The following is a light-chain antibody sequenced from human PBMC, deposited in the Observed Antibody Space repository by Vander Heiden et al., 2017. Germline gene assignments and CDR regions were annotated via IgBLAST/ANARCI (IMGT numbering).Light chain of an antibody. CDR1: QGISRS. CDR2: AAS. V-gene: IGKV1-9*01. J-gene: IGKJ4*01. CDR3: QHLNGYPLS. Sequence: DIQLTQSPSFLSASVGDRVTITCLASQGISRSLAWYQQKPEKAPRLLIYAASTLQSGVPSRFSGSGSGTEFTLTISSLQPEDFATYYCQHLNGYPLSFGGGTKVEIK.